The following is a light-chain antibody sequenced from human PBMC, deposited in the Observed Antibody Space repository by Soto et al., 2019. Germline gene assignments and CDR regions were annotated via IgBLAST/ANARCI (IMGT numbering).Light chain of an antibody. CDR1: QSISSY. Sequence: IVLTQSPDTLSLSPLERATLSFRASQSISSYLAWYQQKPGQAPRLLIYGASTRATGIPARFSGSGSGTEFTLTISSLQSEDFAVYYCQQYNNWPPWTFGQGTKVDI. CDR2: GAS. CDR3: QQYNNWPPWT. V-gene: IGKV3-15*01. J-gene: IGKJ1*01.